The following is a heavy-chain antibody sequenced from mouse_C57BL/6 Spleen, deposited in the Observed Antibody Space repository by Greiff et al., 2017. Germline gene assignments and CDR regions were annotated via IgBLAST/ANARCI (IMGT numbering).Heavy chain of an antibody. Sequence: QVQLKQPGAELVRPGSSVKLSCKASGYTFTSYWMDWVKQRPGQGLEWIGNIYPSDSETHYNQKFKDKATLTVDKSSSTAYMQLSSLTSEDSAVYYCALFAWFAYWGQGTLVTVSA. CDR2: IYPSDSET. V-gene: IGHV1-61*01. CDR1: GYTFTSYW. CDR3: ALFAWFAY. J-gene: IGHJ3*01.